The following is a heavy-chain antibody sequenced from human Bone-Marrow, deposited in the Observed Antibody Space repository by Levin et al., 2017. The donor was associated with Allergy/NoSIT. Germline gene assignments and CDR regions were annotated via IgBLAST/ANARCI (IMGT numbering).Heavy chain of an antibody. CDR2: IYYPGNT. J-gene: IGHJ4*02. CDR3: ARESVYYGSGSWIDC. CDR1: GVSVSRSGFY. Sequence: SETLSLTCTVSGVSVSRSGFYWTWIRQYPGKGLEWIGHIYYPGNTSYNPSLKSRVSISEDRSKNQFSLKLDSVTAADTAVYYCARESVYYGSGSWIDCWGQGTLVTVSS. V-gene: IGHV4-31*02. D-gene: IGHD3-10*01.